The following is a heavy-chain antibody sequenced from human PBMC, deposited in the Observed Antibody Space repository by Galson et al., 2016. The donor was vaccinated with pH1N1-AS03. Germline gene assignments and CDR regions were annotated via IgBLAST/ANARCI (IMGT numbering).Heavy chain of an antibody. Sequence: SLRLSCAASGFTFRSYKMNWVRQAPGKGLEWVSYISSSGSTIYYADSVKGRFTLSRDNAKNTLYLQMNSLRAEDTAVYYCARVGVVGPPYGMDVWGQGTTVTVSS. CDR3: ARVGVVGPPYGMDV. CDR2: ISSSGSTI. D-gene: IGHD2-15*01. V-gene: IGHV3-48*03. J-gene: IGHJ6*02. CDR1: GFTFRSYK.